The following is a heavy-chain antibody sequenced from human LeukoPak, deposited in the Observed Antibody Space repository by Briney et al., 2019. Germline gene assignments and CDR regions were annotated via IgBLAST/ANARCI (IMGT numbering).Heavy chain of an antibody. V-gene: IGHV3-30*03. J-gene: IGHJ4*02. CDR3: LRIYFDY. D-gene: IGHD2-15*01. Sequence: QAGGSLRLSCAGSGFTFSSYGMHWVRQAPGKGLEWVAVISYDGSNKYYADSVKGRFTISRDNSKNTLYLQMNSLRAEDTAVYYCLRIYFDYWGQGTLVTVSS. CDR1: GFTFSSYG. CDR2: ISYDGSNK.